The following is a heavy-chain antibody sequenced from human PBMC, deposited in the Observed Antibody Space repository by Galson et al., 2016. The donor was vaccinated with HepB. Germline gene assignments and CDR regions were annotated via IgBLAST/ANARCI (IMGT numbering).Heavy chain of an antibody. CDR1: GDSVSSNSAA. J-gene: IGHJ3*02. CDR2: TYYSSQWYR. CDR3: VRNYYGSGSYYSSFDI. Sequence: CAISGDSVSSNSAAWDWIRQSPSRGLEWLGRTYYSSQWYRDFAASVKGRITINPDTPQNQISLQLNSVTPEDTAVYYCVRNYYGSGSYYSSFDIWGQGTTVTVSS. V-gene: IGHV6-1*01. D-gene: IGHD3-10*01.